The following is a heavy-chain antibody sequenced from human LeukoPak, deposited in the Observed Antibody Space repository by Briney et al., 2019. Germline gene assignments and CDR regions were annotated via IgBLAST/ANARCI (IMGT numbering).Heavy chain of an antibody. CDR3: AKGNSGSPNDY. Sequence: GGSLRLSCAASGFSFSSCGMHWVRQAPGNGLEWVTIRFDGSNKYYADSVKGRFTISRDNSKNTLYLQMNSLRADDTAVYYCAKGNSGSPNDYWGQGTLVTVSS. J-gene: IGHJ4*02. D-gene: IGHD1-26*01. CDR1: GFSFSSCG. CDR2: IRFDGSNK. V-gene: IGHV3-30*02.